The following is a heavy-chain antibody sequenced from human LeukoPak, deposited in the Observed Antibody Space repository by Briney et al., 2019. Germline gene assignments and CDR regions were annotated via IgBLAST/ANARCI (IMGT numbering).Heavy chain of an antibody. J-gene: IGHJ4*02. CDR2: IRPNSGDT. CDR1: GYTFTVYF. Sequence: ASVTVSCTASGYTFTVYFIHWVRQAPGQGLEWMGWIRPNSGDTHYAQRFQGRVTMTRDTSVSTAHMELSSLRSDDTAIYYCARNYGHNSKYFDFWGQGTLVTVSS. CDR3: ARNYGHNSKYFDF. V-gene: IGHV1-2*02. D-gene: IGHD4-17*01.